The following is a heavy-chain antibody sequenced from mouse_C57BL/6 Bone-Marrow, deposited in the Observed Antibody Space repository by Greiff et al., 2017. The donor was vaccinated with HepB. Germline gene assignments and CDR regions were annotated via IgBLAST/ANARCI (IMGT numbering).Heavy chain of an antibody. CDR2: IYPNSGGT. D-gene: IGHD1-1*01. CDR1: GYTFTSYW. CDR3: ARGRYFAY. J-gene: IGHJ3*01. Sequence: LQESGAELVKPGASVKLSCKASGYTFTSYWMHWVKQRPGRGLEWIGRIYPNSGGTKYNEKFKGKATLTADKPSSTAYMQLSSLTSEDSAVYYCARGRYFAYWGQGTTVTVSA. V-gene: IGHV1-72*01.